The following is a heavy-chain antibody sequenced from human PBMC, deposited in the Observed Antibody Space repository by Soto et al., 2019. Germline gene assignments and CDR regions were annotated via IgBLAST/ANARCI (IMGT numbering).Heavy chain of an antibody. D-gene: IGHD1-26*01. CDR2: FNAYNGNT. Sequence: QVQLVQSGAEVKKPGASVKVSCKASGYTFTSYGISWVRQAPGQGLEWMGWFNAYNGNTHSAQKLQGRVTMTTDTSTSKVYMELRRLRSDDTSVYYCARTLPPIDYWGQGTLVTVSS. V-gene: IGHV1-18*01. J-gene: IGHJ4*02. CDR3: ARTLPPIDY. CDR1: GYTFTSYG.